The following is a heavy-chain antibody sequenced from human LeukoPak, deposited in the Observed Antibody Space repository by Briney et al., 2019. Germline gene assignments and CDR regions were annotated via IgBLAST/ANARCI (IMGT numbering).Heavy chain of an antibody. D-gene: IGHD1-1*01. V-gene: IGHV3-7*01. CDR2: IKEDGSEK. J-gene: IGHJ4*02. Sequence: AGGSLRLSCAASGFIFSSYWMSWVRQAPGKGLEWVANIKEDGSEKYYVDSVKGRFTISRDNAKNSLDLQMNSLRAEDTAVYYCARSTLARRTSYFDFGGQEPVVPVSS. CDR1: GFIFSSYW. CDR3: ARSTLARRTSYFDF.